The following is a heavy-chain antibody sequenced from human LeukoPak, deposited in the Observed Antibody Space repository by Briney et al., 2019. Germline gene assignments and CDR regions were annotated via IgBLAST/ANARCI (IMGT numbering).Heavy chain of an antibody. CDR3: ARLISSSWYQRWFDP. CDR1: GYTFTGYY. Sequence: EASVKVSCKASGYTFTGYYMHWVRQAPGQGLEWMGWINPNSGNTNYAQKLQGRVTMTTDTSTSTAYMELRSLRSDDTAVYYCARLISSSWYQRWFDPWGQGTLVTVSS. D-gene: IGHD6-13*01. CDR2: INPNSGNT. V-gene: IGHV1-18*04. J-gene: IGHJ5*02.